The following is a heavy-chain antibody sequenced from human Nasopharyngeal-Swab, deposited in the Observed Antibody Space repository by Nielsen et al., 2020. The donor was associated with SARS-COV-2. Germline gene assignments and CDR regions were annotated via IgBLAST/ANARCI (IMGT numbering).Heavy chain of an antibody. CDR3: AREWIQLWPDAFDI. D-gene: IGHD5-18*01. V-gene: IGHV1-46*01. CDR2: INPSGGST. Sequence: WVRQAPGQGLEWMGIINPSGGSTSYAQKFQGRVTMTRDTSTSTVHMELSSLRSEDTAVYYCAREWIQLWPDAFDIWGQGTMVTVSS. J-gene: IGHJ3*02.